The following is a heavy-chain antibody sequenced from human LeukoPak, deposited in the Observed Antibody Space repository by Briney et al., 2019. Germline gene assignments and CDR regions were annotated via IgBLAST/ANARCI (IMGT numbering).Heavy chain of an antibody. CDR2: IYPGDSDT. D-gene: IGHD4-17*01. CDR3: ARHRDTTATTWGFDP. Sequence: GESLKISCKGSGYSFTSYWIGWVRQMPGKGLEWMGIIYPGDSDTRYSPSFQGQVTISADKSISTAYLQWSSLKASDTAMYYCARHRDTTATTWGFDPWGQGTLVTVSS. V-gene: IGHV5-51*01. J-gene: IGHJ5*02. CDR1: GYSFTSYW.